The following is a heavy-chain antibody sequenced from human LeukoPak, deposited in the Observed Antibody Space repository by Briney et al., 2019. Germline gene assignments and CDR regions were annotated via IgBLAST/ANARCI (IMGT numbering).Heavy chain of an antibody. J-gene: IGHJ4*02. CDR3: ARSKDYDYVWGSYRTPSFDY. CDR2: IYYSGST. D-gene: IGHD3-16*02. V-gene: IGHV4-39*01. Sequence: SETLSLTCTVSGGSISSSSYYWGWIRQPPGKGLEWIGSIYYSGSTYYNPSLKSRVTISVDTSKNQFSLKLSSVTAADTAVYYCARSKDYDYVWGSYRTPSFDYWGQGTLVTVSS. CDR1: GGSISSSSYY.